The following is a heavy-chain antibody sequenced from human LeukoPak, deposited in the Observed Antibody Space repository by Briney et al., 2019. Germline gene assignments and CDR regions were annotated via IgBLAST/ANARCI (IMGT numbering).Heavy chain of an antibody. CDR1: GYTFTSYY. J-gene: IGHJ5*02. D-gene: IGHD2-2*02. CDR2: IIPIFGTA. V-gene: IGHV1-69*13. CDR3: ARVTGGRYCSTTSCYMRGWFDP. Sequence: ASVKVSCKASGYTFTSYYMHWVRQAPGQGLEWMGGIIPIFGTANYAQKFQGRVTITADESTRTAYMELSSLRSEDTAVYYCARVTGGRYCSTTSCYMRGWFDPWGQGTLVTVSS.